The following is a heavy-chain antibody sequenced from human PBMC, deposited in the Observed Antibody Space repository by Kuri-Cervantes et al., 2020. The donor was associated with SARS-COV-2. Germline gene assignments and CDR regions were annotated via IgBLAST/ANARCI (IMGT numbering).Heavy chain of an antibody. V-gene: IGHV4-39*01. Sequence: GSLRLSCTVSGDSITSSSYYWGWIRQPPGKGLEWIGNICNSGSTYYNPSLKSRVTISVDTSKKQFSLKLSSVTAADTAMYYCVTSLPRSGWDGEDAFDIWGQGTMVTVSS. D-gene: IGHD6-19*01. CDR1: GDSITSSSYY. CDR2: ICNSGST. CDR3: VTSLPRSGWDGEDAFDI. J-gene: IGHJ3*02.